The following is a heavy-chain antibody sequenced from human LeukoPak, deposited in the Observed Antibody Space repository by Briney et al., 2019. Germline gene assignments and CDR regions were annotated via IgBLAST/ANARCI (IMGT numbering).Heavy chain of an antibody. J-gene: IGHJ4*02. Sequence: PGGSLRLSCAASGFTFSNYWMHWVRHVPGKGLVWVSRINDDGSATFYADSVKGRFTTSRDNAKKTLFLQINSPRAEDTAVYSCAREILAPGKTHDYGGRGTLVTVS. CDR2: INDDGSAT. CDR1: GFTFSNYW. V-gene: IGHV3-74*01. CDR3: AREILAPGKTHDY.